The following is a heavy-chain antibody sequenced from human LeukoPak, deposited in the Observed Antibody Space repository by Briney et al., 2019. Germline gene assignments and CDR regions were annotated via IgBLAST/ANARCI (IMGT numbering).Heavy chain of an antibody. CDR3: ARVAASFTIFGVVMGHMDV. J-gene: IGHJ6*03. CDR2: ISYDGSNK. D-gene: IGHD3-3*01. Sequence: GGSLRLSCAASGFTFSSYAMHWVRQAPGKGLEWVAVISYDGSNKYYADSVKDRFTISRDNSKNTLYLQMNSLRAEDTAVYYCARVAASFTIFGVVMGHMDVWGKGTTVTVSS. CDR1: GFTFSSYA. V-gene: IGHV3-30*04.